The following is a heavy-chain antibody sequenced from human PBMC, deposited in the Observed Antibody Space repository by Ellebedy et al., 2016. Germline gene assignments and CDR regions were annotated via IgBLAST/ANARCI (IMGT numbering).Heavy chain of an antibody. CDR3: AADVGYV. D-gene: IGHD3-10*01. V-gene: IGHV1-58*01. Sequence: SVKVSCXASGFTLSSSSVQWIRHARGQRLEWIGWIVVGSGNTNYARKFQERVTFTRDMPTSTAYMELSSLRSEDTAVYYCAADVGYVWGQGTTVTVSS. J-gene: IGHJ6*02. CDR2: IVVGSGNT. CDR1: GFTLSSSS.